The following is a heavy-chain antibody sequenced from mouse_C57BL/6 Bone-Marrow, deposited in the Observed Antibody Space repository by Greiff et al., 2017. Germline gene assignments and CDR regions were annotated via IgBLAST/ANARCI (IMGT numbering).Heavy chain of an antibody. CDR3: ARDYGSSYWYFDV. J-gene: IGHJ1*03. V-gene: IGHV1-85*01. D-gene: IGHD1-1*01. CDR1: GYTFTSYD. CDR2: IYPRDGST. Sequence: QVQLKQSGPELVKPGASVKLSCKASGYTFTSYDINWVQQRPGQGLEWIGWIYPRDGSTKYNEKFKGKATLTVDTYSSTSYMALHSLTSEDSAVYFCARDYGSSYWYFDVWGTGTTVTVSS.